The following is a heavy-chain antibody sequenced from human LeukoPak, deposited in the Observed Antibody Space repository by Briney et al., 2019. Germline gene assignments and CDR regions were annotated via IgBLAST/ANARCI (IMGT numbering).Heavy chain of an antibody. CDR2: INHSGST. V-gene: IGHV4-34*01. CDR3: ARHPRPGNWFDP. J-gene: IGHJ5*02. CDR1: GGSFSGYY. Sequence: SETLSLTCAVYGGSFSGYYWSWIRQPPGKGLEWIGEINHSGSTNYNPSLKSRVTISVDTSKNQFSLKLSSVTAADTAVYYCARHPRPGNWFDPWGQGTPVTVSS.